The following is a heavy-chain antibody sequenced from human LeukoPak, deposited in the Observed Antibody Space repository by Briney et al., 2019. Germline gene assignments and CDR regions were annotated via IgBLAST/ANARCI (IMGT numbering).Heavy chain of an antibody. Sequence: SETLSLTCAVYGGSFSGYYWSWIRQPPGKGLEWIGEINHSGSTNYNPSLKSRVTISVDTSKNQFSLKLSSVTAADTAVYYCARQSSGSYPRHGFVYWGQGTLVTVSS. CDR2: INHSGST. D-gene: IGHD1-26*01. CDR1: GGSFSGYY. J-gene: IGHJ4*02. CDR3: ARQSSGSYPRHGFVY. V-gene: IGHV4-34*01.